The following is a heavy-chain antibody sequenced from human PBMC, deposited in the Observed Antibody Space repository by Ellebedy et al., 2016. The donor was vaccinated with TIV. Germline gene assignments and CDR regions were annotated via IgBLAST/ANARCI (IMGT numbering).Heavy chain of an antibody. J-gene: IGHJ4*02. CDR1: GGSITSGGYY. Sequence: MPSETLSLTCTVSGGSITSGGYYWSWIRQHPGKGLEWIGYMYYSGSTYYNPSLKSRVTISVDRSKNQLSLKLSSVTAADTAVYYCARVGATIMAFDYWGQGTLVTVSS. CDR2: MYYSGST. V-gene: IGHV4-31*03. D-gene: IGHD1-26*01. CDR3: ARVGATIMAFDY.